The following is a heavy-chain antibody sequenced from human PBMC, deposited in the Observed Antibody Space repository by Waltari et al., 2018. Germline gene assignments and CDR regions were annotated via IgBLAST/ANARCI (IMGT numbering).Heavy chain of an antibody. J-gene: IGHJ4*02. V-gene: IGHV1-69*02. CDR2: IIPILGIA. Sequence: QVQLVQSGAEVKKPGSSVKVSCKASGGTFSSYTTSWVRQAPGQGLEWMGRIIPILGIANYAQKFQGRVTITADKSTSTAYMELSSLRSEDTAVYYCARASGSGSFVALAFDYWGQGTLVTVSS. D-gene: IGHD3-10*01. CDR3: ARASGSGSFVALAFDY. CDR1: GGTFSSYT.